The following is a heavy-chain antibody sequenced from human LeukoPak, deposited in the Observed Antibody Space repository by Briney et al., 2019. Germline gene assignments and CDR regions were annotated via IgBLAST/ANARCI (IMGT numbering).Heavy chain of an antibody. J-gene: IGHJ4*02. CDR3: ARAGATDFDY. D-gene: IGHD1-26*01. Sequence: GGSLRLSCAASGFTFSSYSMNWVRQAPGKGLEWVSVIYSGGSTYYADSVKGRFTISRDNSKNTLYLQMNSLRAEDTAVYYCARAGATDFDYWGQGTLVTVSS. CDR2: IYSGGST. V-gene: IGHV3-53*01. CDR1: GFTFSSYS.